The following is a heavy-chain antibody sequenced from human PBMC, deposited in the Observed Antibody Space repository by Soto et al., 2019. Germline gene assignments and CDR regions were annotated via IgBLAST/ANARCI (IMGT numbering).Heavy chain of an antibody. CDR1: GFTVSSNY. Sequence: EVQLVESGGGLVQPGGSLRLSCAASGFTVSSNYMSWVRQAPGKGLEWVSVIYSGGSTYYADSVRGRFTISRDNSKNTLYLQMNILRAEDTAVYYCARAGRIAAAGTGVDYWGQGTLVTVSS. CDR2: IYSGGST. V-gene: IGHV3-66*01. D-gene: IGHD6-13*01. CDR3: ARAGRIAAAGTGVDY. J-gene: IGHJ4*02.